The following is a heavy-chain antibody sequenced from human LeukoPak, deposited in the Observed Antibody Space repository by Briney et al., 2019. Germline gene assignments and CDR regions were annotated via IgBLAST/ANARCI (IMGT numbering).Heavy chain of an antibody. J-gene: IGHJ4*02. CDR3: AKDLSSSWYYFDY. V-gene: IGHV3-30*02. Sequence: PGGSLRLSCAASGFTFSSYGMHWVRQAPGKGLEWVAFIRYDGSNKYYSDSVKGRFTISRDNSKNTLYLQMNSLRAEGTAVYYCAKDLSSSWYYFDYWGQGTLVTVSS. D-gene: IGHD6-13*01. CDR1: GFTFSSYG. CDR2: IRYDGSNK.